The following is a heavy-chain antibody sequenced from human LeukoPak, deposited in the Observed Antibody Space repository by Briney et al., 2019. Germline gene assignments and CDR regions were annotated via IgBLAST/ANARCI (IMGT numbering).Heavy chain of an antibody. CDR3: AKDTLVRLGELSSPLDY. D-gene: IGHD3-16*02. CDR1: GFTFDDYA. J-gene: IGHJ4*02. Sequence: GGSLRLSCAASGFTFDDYAMHWVRQAPGKGLEWVSGISWNSGSIGYADSVKGRFTISRDNAKNSLYLQMNSLRAEDTALYYCAKDTLVRLGELSSPLDYWGQGTLVTVSS. CDR2: ISWNSGSI. V-gene: IGHV3-9*01.